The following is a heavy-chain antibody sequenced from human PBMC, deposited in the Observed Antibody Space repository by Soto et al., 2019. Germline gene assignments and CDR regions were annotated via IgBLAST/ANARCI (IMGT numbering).Heavy chain of an antibody. V-gene: IGHV3-20*01. J-gene: IGHJ6*03. CDR3: ARVSCSGGSCYSYYYYYMDV. CDR2: INWNGGST. Sequence: GGSLRLSCAASGFTFDDYGMSWVRQAPGKGLEWVSGINWNGGSTGYADSVKGQFTISRDNAKNSLYLQMNSLRAEDTALYHCARVSCSGGSCYSYYYYYMDVWGKGTTVTVSS. CDR1: GFTFDDYG. D-gene: IGHD2-15*01.